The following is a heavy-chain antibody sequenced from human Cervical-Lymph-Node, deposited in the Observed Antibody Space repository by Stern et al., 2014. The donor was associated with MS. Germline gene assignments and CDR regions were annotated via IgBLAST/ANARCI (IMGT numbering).Heavy chain of an antibody. Sequence: DQLVESGAEVRKPGSSVKVSPPPPPRPFPSYGISWARQAPGQGLEWMGVIIPVVGTADYAEQFQGRVTITADGSTSTAYMELSSLTSADTAVYYCARGPYNRDFFEYWGQGTLVTVSS. CDR2: IIPVVGTA. J-gene: IGHJ4*02. CDR1: PRPFPSYG. CDR3: ARGPYNRDFFEY. V-gene: IGHV1-69*01. D-gene: IGHD1-1*01.